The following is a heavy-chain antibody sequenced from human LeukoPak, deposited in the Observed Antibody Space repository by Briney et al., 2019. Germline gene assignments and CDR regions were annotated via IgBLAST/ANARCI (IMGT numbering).Heavy chain of an antibody. CDR1: GFTFSNAW. CDR3: TTDYYYDSSGYYGDY. CDR2: IKSKTDGGTT. Sequence: PGGSLRLSCAASGFTFSNAWMNWVRQAPGKGLEWVGRIKSKTDGGTTDYAAPVEGRFTISRDDSKNTLYLQMNSLKTEDTAVYYCTTDYYYDSSGYYGDYWGQGTLVTVSS. D-gene: IGHD3-22*01. V-gene: IGHV3-15*07. J-gene: IGHJ4*02.